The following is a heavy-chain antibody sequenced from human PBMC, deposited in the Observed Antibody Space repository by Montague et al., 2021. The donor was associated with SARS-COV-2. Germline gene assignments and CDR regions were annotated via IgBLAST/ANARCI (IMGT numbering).Heavy chain of an antibody. CDR2: INHSGSS. CDR1: GGSFSGYY. D-gene: IGHD3-3*01. V-gene: IGHV4-34*01. Sequence: SETLSLTCAVYGGSFSGYYWTWIRQSPGKGLEWIGEINHSGSSNYNPSLKNRVTISVDTSKNQFSLKLSSVTAADTATYYCARGHDTSFAALIMLPASGAMAVWGQGTTVTVSS. J-gene: IGHJ6*02. CDR3: ARGHDTSFAALIMLPASGAMAV.